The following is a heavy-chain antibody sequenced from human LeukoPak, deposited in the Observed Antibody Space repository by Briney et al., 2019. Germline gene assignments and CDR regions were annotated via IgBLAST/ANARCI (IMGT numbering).Heavy chain of an antibody. CDR2: ISFDASNK. CDR1: GFTFSSYG. Sequence: GGSLRLSCAASGFTFSSYGMHWVRQAPGKGLEWVAVISFDASNKYYADSVKGRFTISRDNSKNTLYLQMNSLRAEDTAVYYCAKVGYSSSNTFDYWGQGTLVTVSS. V-gene: IGHV3-30*18. CDR3: AKVGYSSSNTFDY. D-gene: IGHD6-13*01. J-gene: IGHJ4*02.